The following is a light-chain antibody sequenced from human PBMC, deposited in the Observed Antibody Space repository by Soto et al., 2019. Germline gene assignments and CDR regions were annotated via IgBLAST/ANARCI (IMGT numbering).Light chain of an antibody. J-gene: IGKJ2*01. Sequence: EIVLTQSPGTLSLSPGERATLSCRASQSVSNNYLAWYQQKPGQAPRLLIYGASSRATGIPDRFSGSGSATAFTLTISRLEPEDFAVYYCQQYGSSPLYTFGQGTKLELK. CDR1: QSVSNNY. V-gene: IGKV3-20*01. CDR3: QQYGSSPLYT. CDR2: GAS.